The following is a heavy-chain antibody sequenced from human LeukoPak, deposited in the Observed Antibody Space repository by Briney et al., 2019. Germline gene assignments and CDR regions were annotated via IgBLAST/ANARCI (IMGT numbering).Heavy chain of an antibody. CDR3: ARNGDSGALDI. D-gene: IGHD4-17*01. Sequence: GESLKVSCKASGYTFITYGLSWVRQAPGQGLEWMGWISAYNGNTNIAQKFQGRVTMTTDTSTSTVYMELRSLRSDDTAVCYCARNGDSGALDIWGQGTMVTVSS. V-gene: IGHV1-18*01. CDR1: GYTFITYG. J-gene: IGHJ3*02. CDR2: ISAYNGNT.